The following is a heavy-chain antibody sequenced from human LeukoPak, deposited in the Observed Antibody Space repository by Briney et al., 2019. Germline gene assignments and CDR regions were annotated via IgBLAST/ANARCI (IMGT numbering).Heavy chain of an antibody. J-gene: IGHJ4*02. V-gene: IGHV4-39*07. Sequence: SSETLSLTCTVSGASISGSGYYWGWIRQPPGKGLEWIGSIYSSGSTYYNASLQSRVTISIETSKNQFSLRLRSVTAADTAVYYCARVTGYMIEDYFDYWGQGTLVTVSS. D-gene: IGHD3-22*01. CDR3: ARVTGYMIEDYFDY. CDR1: GASISGSGYY. CDR2: IYSSGST.